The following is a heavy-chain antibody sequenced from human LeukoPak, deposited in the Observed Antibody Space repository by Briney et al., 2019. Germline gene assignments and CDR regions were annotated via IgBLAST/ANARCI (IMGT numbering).Heavy chain of an antibody. Sequence: PGGSLRLSCAASGFTFSNYEVNWIRQAPGKGLEWVSYITGNGGNVNYADSVKGRFTISRDNAKNSLYLQMSSLRVEDTAIYYCAREGESADRDAFDIWGQGTMVTVSS. CDR1: GFTFSNYE. CDR3: AREGESADRDAFDI. CDR2: ITGNGGNV. V-gene: IGHV3-48*03. D-gene: IGHD3-16*01. J-gene: IGHJ3*02.